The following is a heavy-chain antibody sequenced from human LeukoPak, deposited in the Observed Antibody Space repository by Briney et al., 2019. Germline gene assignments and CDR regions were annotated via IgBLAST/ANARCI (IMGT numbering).Heavy chain of an antibody. CDR1: GFTFSSYA. J-gene: IGHJ4*02. Sequence: GGSLRLSCTVSGFTFSSYAIHWVRQAPGKGLEWVAVISYDGNNKYYADSVRGRFTISRDNSKDTLYLQVNSLRAEDTAVYYCVRDFSPYTNGWYAGYWGQGTLVTVSS. CDR2: ISYDGNNK. D-gene: IGHD6-19*01. V-gene: IGHV3-30-3*01. CDR3: VRDFSPYTNGWYAGY.